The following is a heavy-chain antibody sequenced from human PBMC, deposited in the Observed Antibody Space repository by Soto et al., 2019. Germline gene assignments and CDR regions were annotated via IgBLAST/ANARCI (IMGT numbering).Heavy chain of an antibody. CDR2: IYYRGST. D-gene: IGHD3-22*01. Sequence: NLPLTCAVSGGSIRSGGSSWGWVRQPPGKGLEWIGYIYYRGSTNYNPSLKSRVTISVDTAKNQFSLKLSAVTAAATAGYYCASTKLKYYDQSGIDFCGQVSRVTCSS. V-gene: IGHV4-61*08. J-gene: IGHJ1*01. CDR1: GGSIRSGGSS. CDR3: ASTKLKYYDQSGIDF.